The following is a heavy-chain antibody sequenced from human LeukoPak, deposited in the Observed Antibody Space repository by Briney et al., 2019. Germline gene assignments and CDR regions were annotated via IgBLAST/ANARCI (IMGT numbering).Heavy chain of an antibody. V-gene: IGHV4-59*01. CDR1: GGSISSYY. CDR2: TYYSGST. CDR3: AGFSYYYGSGSYWYGMDV. D-gene: IGHD3-10*01. Sequence: PSETLSLTCTVSGGSISSYYWSWIRQPPGKGLEWIGYTYYSGSTNYNPSLKSRVTISVDTSKNQFSLKLSSVTAADTAVYYCAGFSYYYGSGSYWYGMDVWGQGTTVTVSS. J-gene: IGHJ6*02.